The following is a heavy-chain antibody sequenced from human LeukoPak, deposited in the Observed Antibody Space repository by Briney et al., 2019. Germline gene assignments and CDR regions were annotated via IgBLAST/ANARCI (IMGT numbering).Heavy chain of an antibody. CDR1: GGPISSSSYY. CDR3: ARLGSSAPLYYFDY. CDR2: IYYSGST. J-gene: IGHJ4*02. D-gene: IGHD6-19*01. V-gene: IGHV4-39*01. Sequence: SETLSLTCTVSGGPISSSSYYWGWIRQPPGKGLEWIGNIYYSGSTYYNPSLKSRVTISADTSKNQFSLKLSSVTAADSAMYYCARLGSSAPLYYFDYWGQGTLVTVSS.